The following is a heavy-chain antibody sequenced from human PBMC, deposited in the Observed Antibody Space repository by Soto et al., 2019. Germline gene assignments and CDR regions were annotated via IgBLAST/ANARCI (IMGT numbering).Heavy chain of an antibody. CDR1: GGSISSYY. V-gene: IGHV4-59*01. CDR3: ARDRAGGAFDY. CDR2: IYYSGST. D-gene: IGHD6-19*01. J-gene: IGHJ4*02. Sequence: SLTCTVSGGSISSYYWSLIRQPPGKGLEWIGYIYYSGSTNYNPSLKSRVTISIDTSKSQFSLKLSSVTAADTAVYYCARDRAGGAFDYWGQGTLVTVSS.